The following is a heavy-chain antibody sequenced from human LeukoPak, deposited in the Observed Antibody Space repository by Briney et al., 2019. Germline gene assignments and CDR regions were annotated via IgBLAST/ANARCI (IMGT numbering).Heavy chain of an antibody. V-gene: IGHV3-74*01. CDR2: INSDESRT. CDR1: GFTFSSYW. D-gene: IGHD3-10*01. CDR3: VRVGGYYFDY. Sequence: GGSLRLSCAASGFTFSSYWMHWVRQAPGEGLVLVSRINSDESRTTYADSVKGRFTISRDNAKSTLHLQMNSLRAEDTAVYYCVRVGGYYFDYWGQGTLVTVSS. J-gene: IGHJ4*02.